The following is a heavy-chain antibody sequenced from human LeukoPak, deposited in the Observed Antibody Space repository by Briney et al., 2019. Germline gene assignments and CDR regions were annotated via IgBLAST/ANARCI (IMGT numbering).Heavy chain of an antibody. CDR1: GGSISRYY. CDR3: AREDPQTTVPEGMDV. V-gene: IGHV4-59*01. D-gene: IGHD4-17*01. CDR2: IYRSGTT. J-gene: IGHJ6*02. Sequence: SETLSLTCTVSGGSISRYYWSWIRQSPGKGLEWSGYIYRSGTTNYNPPLKSRLTISVDTSKNQFSLKLSSVTAADTAVYYCAREDPQTTVPEGMDVWGQGTTVTVSS.